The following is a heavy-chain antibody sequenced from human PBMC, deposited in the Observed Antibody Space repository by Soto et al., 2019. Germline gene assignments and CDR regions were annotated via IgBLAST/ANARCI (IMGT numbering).Heavy chain of an antibody. Sequence: GGSLRLSCAASGFTFSSYSMNWVRQAPGKGLEWVSYISSSSSTIYYADSVKGRFTISRDNAKNSLYLQMNSLRDEDTAVYYCARDSYYYDSSGYYQVVLTDYWGQGTLVTVS. CDR1: GFTFSSYS. CDR3: ARDSYYYDSSGYYQVVLTDY. J-gene: IGHJ4*02. CDR2: ISSSSSTI. V-gene: IGHV3-48*02. D-gene: IGHD3-22*01.